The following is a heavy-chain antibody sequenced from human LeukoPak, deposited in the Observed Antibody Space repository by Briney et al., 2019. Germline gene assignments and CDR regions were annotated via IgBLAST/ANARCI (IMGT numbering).Heavy chain of an antibody. V-gene: IGHV4-4*07. D-gene: IGHD4-17*01. J-gene: IGHJ4*02. CDR1: YY. CDR3: ARPFNRDYAFDY. Sequence: YYWSWIRQPAGKGLEWIGRSYTSGNTDYNPSLRSRVAMSVDTSKNHFSLKLTSVTAADTAVYYCARPFNRDYAFDYWGQGILVTVSS. CDR2: SYTSGNT.